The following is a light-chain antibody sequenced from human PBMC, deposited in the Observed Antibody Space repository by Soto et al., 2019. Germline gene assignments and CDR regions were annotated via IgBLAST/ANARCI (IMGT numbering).Light chain of an antibody. CDR1: STDVGGYNA. J-gene: IGLJ1*01. CDR2: EVT. V-gene: IGLV2-14*01. Sequence: QSALSQPASVSGTPGQTITISCTGTSTDVGGYNAVSWYQHHPGKAPKLIIYEVTHRPSGVSDRFSASKSANTASLTISGLQAEDEANYYCSSVSVSNLYVFGPGTKVT. CDR3: SSVSVSNLYV.